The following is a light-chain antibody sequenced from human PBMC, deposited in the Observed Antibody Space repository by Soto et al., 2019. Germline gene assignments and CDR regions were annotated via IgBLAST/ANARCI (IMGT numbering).Light chain of an antibody. CDR2: DAS. Sequence: EMVMTQSPAILSVSPGESATLSCRASQSVSSYLAWYQQKPGQAPRLLIYDASNRATGIPARFSGSGSGADFTLTISSLEPEDFAVYYCQQRSNWPPITFGQGTRLEI. CDR1: QSVSSY. V-gene: IGKV3-11*01. J-gene: IGKJ5*01. CDR3: QQRSNWPPIT.